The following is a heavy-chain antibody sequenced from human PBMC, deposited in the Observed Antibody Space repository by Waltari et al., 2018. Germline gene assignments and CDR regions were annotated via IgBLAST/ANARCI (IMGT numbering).Heavy chain of an antibody. D-gene: IGHD6-25*01. CDR2: SFPGDSET. CDR1: GYIFTSNW. V-gene: IGHV5-51*01. Sequence: EVQLVQSGAEVKKSGESLKISCRGSGYIFTSNWIGWARQMPGKGLEWMGISFPGDSETRDSPSFQGQVTISADKAVTTAYLQWSSLRASDTAMYYCARRHSDYRIVDIWGQGTMVTVSS. CDR3: ARRHSDYRIVDI. J-gene: IGHJ3*02.